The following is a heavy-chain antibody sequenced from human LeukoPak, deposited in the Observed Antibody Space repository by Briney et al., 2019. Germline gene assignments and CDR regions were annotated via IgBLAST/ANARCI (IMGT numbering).Heavy chain of an antibody. J-gene: IGHJ5*02. V-gene: IGHV3-73*01. CDR2: IRSKANSYAT. CDR1: GFTFSGSA. CDR3: TRLMAGFDH. Sequence: GGSLRLSCAASGFTFSGSAMHWVRQASGKGLEWVGRIRSKANSYATAYAASVKGRFTISRDDSKNTAYLQMNSLKTEDTAVYYCTRLMAGFDHWGQGTLVTVSS. D-gene: IGHD2-8*01.